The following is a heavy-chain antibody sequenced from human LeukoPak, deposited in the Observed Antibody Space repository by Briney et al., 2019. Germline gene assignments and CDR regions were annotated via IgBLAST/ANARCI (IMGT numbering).Heavy chain of an antibody. V-gene: IGHV4-31*03. CDR2: IYYSGST. J-gene: IGHJ5*02. Sequence: PSQTLSLTCTVSGGSISSGGYYWSWIRQHPGKGLEWIGYIYYSGSTYYNPSLKSRVTISVDTSKNQFSLKLSSVTAADTAVYYCARDRKPLGWFDPWGRGTLVTVSS. D-gene: IGHD7-27*01. CDR3: ARDRKPLGWFDP. CDR1: GGSISSGGYY.